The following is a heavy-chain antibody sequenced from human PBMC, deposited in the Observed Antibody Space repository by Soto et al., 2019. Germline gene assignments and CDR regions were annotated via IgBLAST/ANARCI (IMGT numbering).Heavy chain of an antibody. D-gene: IGHD3-22*01. V-gene: IGHV3-30-3*01. CDR2: ISYDGSNK. Sequence: GGSLRLSCAASGFTFSSYAMHWVRQAPGKGLEWVAVISYDGSNKYYADSVKGRFTISRDNSKNTLYLQMNSLRAEDTAVYYCASDQAYDSSGYFNFDYWGQGTLVTVSS. CDR1: GFTFSSYA. J-gene: IGHJ4*02. CDR3: ASDQAYDSSGYFNFDY.